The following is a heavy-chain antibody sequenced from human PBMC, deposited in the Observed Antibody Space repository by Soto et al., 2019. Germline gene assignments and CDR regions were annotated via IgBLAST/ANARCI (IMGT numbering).Heavy chain of an antibody. V-gene: IGHV3-23*01. J-gene: IGHJ4*02. D-gene: IGHD6-13*01. Sequence: GGSLRLSCAASGFTFSSYAMSWVRQAPGKGLEWVSAISGSGGSTYYADSVKGRFTISRDNSKNTLYLQMNSLRAEDTAVYYCAKPLEGSSWFQYFDYWGQGTLVTVSS. CDR2: ISGSGGST. CDR1: GFTFSSYA. CDR3: AKPLEGSSWFQYFDY.